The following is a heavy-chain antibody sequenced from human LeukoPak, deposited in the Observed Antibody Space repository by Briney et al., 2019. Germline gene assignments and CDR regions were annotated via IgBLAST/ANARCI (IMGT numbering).Heavy chain of an antibody. CDR3: ARAAIYYDSSGYGPGFDY. Sequence: NPSETLSLTCAVYGGSFSGYYWSWIRQPPGKGLEWIGEINHSGSTNYNPSLKGRVTISVDTSKNRFSLKLSSVTAADTAVYYCARAAIYYDSSGYGPGFDYWGQGTLVTVSS. J-gene: IGHJ4*02. V-gene: IGHV4-34*01. CDR1: GGSFSGYY. D-gene: IGHD3-22*01. CDR2: INHSGST.